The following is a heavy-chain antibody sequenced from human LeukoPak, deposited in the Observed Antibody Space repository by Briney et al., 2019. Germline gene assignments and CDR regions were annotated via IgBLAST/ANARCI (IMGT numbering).Heavy chain of an antibody. CDR1: GFTVSSNY. Sequence: GGSLRLSCAASGFTVSSNYMSWVRQAPGKGLEWVSVIYSGGSTYYADSVKGRFTISRHNSQNTLYLQMNSLKSEDTAVYYCAKVRGMDVWGQGTTVTVSS. CDR2: IYSGGST. V-gene: IGHV3-53*04. CDR3: AKVRGMDV. J-gene: IGHJ6*02.